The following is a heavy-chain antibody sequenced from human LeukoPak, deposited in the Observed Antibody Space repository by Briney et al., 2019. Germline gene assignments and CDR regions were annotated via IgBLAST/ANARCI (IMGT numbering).Heavy chain of an antibody. Sequence: GGSLRLSCAASGFTFSSYAMSWVRQAPGKGLEWVSAISGSGGSTYYADSVKGRFTISRDNSKNTLYLQMNSLRAEDTAVYCCAKADCSSTSCYAEYNWFDPWGQGTLVTVSS. V-gene: IGHV3-23*01. CDR3: AKADCSSTSCYAEYNWFDP. J-gene: IGHJ5*02. D-gene: IGHD2-2*01. CDR2: ISGSGGST. CDR1: GFTFSSYA.